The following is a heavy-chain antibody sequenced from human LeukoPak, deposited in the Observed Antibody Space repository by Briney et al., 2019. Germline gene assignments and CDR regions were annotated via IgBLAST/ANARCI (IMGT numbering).Heavy chain of an antibody. CDR2: TNSDGSST. J-gene: IGHJ4*02. V-gene: IGHV3-74*01. D-gene: IGHD2-2*01. Sequence: PGGSLRLSCAASGFTFSNYWMHWVRQAPGKGLVWVSRTNSDGSSTNYADSVKGRFTISRDNAKNTLFLQMNSLRAEDSAVYYCVSHCSSTSCYEYWGQGTLVTVSS. CDR1: GFTFSNYW. CDR3: VSHCSSTSCYEY.